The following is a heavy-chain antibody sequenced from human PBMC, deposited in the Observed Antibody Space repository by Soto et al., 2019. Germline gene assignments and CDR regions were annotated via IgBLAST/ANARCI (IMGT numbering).Heavy chain of an antibody. CDR1: GFIFDDYA. V-gene: IGHV3-9*01. D-gene: IGHD6-6*01. CDR3: ANDMFSSSSAATFDY. Sequence: EVQLVESGGGLAQPGRSLRLSCAASGFIFDDYAMHWVRQAPGKGLEWVSGISWQSGSIRYADSVKCRFTSSRDNAKNSLYLPMNSLRVEDTALYYCANDMFSSSSAATFDYWGQGSLVTVSS. J-gene: IGHJ4*02. CDR2: ISWQSGSI.